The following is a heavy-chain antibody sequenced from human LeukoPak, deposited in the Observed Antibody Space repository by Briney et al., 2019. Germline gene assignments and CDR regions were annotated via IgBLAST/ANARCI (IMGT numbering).Heavy chain of an antibody. V-gene: IGHV3-30-3*01. CDR3: ARDGPPYGSSGYYSYYFDY. D-gene: IGHD3-22*01. Sequence: SGRSLRLSCAASGFTFSNYAMHWVRQAPGKGLEWVAVISYDGSSKYYADSVQGRITISRDNSKNTLYLQMNSLRAEDTAVYYCARDGPPYGSSGYYSYYFDYWGQGTLVTVSS. CDR1: GFTFSNYA. J-gene: IGHJ4*02. CDR2: ISYDGSSK.